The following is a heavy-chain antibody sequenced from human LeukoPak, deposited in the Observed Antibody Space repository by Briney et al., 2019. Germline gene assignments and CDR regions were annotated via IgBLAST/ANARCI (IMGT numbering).Heavy chain of an antibody. V-gene: IGHV3-30-3*01. CDR2: ISYDGSNK. D-gene: IGHD4-17*01. J-gene: IGHJ6*02. Sequence: PGGSLRLSCSASGFTFSSYALHWVRQAPGKGLEWVAVISYDGSNKYYADSVKGRFTISRDNSKNTLYMQMNSLRAEDTAVYYCARDDDYVSMDVWGQGTTVTVSS. CDR1: GFTFSSYA. CDR3: ARDDDYVSMDV.